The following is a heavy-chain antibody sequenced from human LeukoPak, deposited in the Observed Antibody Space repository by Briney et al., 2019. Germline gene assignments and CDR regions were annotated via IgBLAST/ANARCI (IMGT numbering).Heavy chain of an antibody. J-gene: IGHJ6*02. CDR2: ISSSGSTI. CDR3: ARDGRDQGFTAMARGYYYYGMDV. Sequence: GGSLRLSCAASGFTFSSYAMHWIRQAPGKGLEWVSYISSSGSTIYYADSVKGRFTISRDNAKNSLYLQMNSLRAKDTAVYYCARDGRDQGFTAMARGYYYYGMDVWGQGTTVTVSS. V-gene: IGHV3-48*04. D-gene: IGHD5-18*01. CDR1: GFTFSSYA.